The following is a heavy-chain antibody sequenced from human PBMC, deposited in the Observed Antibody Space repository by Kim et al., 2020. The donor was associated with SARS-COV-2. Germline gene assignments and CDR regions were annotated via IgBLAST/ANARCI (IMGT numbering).Heavy chain of an antibody. V-gene: IGHV4-59*08. CDR1: SGSITGY. D-gene: IGHD4-17*01. CDR2: VYHTGGA. J-gene: IGHJ3*01. CDR3: ARLDYGDYDEAFDL. Sequence: SETLSLTCAVSSGSITGYWSWIRQPPEKSLEWIAFVYHTGGATYNPSLKSRVTMSIDTSRKQISLRMTSLTAADTAIYYCARLDYGDYDEAFDLWGPGTLVNGSS.